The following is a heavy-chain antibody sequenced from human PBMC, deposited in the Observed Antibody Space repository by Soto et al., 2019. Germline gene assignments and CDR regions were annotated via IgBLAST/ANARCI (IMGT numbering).Heavy chain of an antibody. CDR1: GGSFSDFA. CDR3: ARGAIVAVPAALSSYHDYTNYRFDS. CDR2: IIPMFAAT. V-gene: IGHV1-69*01. D-gene: IGHD2-15*01. J-gene: IGHJ4*02. Sequence: QVQLAQSGAEMTKPGSSVKVSCRASGGSFSDFAFSWVRQAPGQGLEWMGGIIPMFAATKYAQRLQDRVTITADESTNTVYLALNSLTSEDTAFYYCARGAIVAVPAALSSYHDYTNYRFDSWGQGTLVTVSS.